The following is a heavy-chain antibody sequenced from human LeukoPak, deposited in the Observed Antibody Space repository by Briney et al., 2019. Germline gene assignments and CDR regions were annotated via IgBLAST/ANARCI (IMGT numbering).Heavy chain of an antibody. Sequence: PGGSLRLSCAASGFTFSSYWMSWVRQAPGKGLEWVANIKQDGSEKYYVDSVKGRFTISRDNSKNTLYLQMGSLRAEDMAVYYCARDRAGGRDGYNYWGAFDIWGQGTMVTVSS. CDR1: GFTFSSYW. D-gene: IGHD5-24*01. V-gene: IGHV3-7*01. J-gene: IGHJ3*02. CDR3: ARDRAGGRDGYNYWGAFDI. CDR2: IKQDGSEK.